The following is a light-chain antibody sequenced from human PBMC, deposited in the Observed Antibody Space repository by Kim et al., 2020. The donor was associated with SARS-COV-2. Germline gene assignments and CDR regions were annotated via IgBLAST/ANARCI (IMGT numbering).Light chain of an antibody. CDR3: CSYAGSGTWV. V-gene: IGLV2-23*02. CDR2: EVT. Sequence: GQSITISCTGTTSDVGSYSIVSWYQQHPGTAPKLIIYEVTKRPSGVSNRFSGSKSGNTASLTISGLQTEDEADYHCCSYAGSGTWVFGGGTQLTVL. CDR1: TSDVGSYSI. J-gene: IGLJ3*02.